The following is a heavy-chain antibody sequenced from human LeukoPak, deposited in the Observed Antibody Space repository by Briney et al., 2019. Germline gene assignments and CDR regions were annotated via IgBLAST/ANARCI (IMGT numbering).Heavy chain of an antibody. CDR2: TSGSGINI. J-gene: IGHJ4*02. CDR1: GFTFSSFA. V-gene: IGHV3-23*01. Sequence: GGSLRLSCAASGFTFSSFAMSWVRQAPGKGLEWVSATSGSGINIYYTNSVKGRFTISRDNSKNTLYLQMNSLRAEDTAVYYCAKDQDYGSGSFPYYFDYWGQGTLVTVSS. CDR3: AKDQDYGSGSFPYYFDY. D-gene: IGHD3-10*01.